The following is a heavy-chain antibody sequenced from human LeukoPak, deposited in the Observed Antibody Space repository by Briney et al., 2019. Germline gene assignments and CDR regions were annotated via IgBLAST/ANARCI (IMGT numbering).Heavy chain of an antibody. CDR3: ARRAYSYGLGFDP. Sequence: GESLKISCKGSGYSLTSYWIAWVRQMPGKGLEWMGIIYPGDSDTRYSPSFQGQVTMSADKSISTAYLQWSSLKASDTAMYYCARRAYSYGLGFDPWGQGTLVTVSS. CDR1: GYSLTSYW. D-gene: IGHD5-18*01. CDR2: IYPGDSDT. V-gene: IGHV5-51*01. J-gene: IGHJ5*02.